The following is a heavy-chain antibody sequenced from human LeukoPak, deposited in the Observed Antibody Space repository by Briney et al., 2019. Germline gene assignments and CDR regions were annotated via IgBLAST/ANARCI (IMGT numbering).Heavy chain of an antibody. CDR3: ARGPSSTLHPNLYYFDY. V-gene: IGHV4-34*01. Sequence: SETLSLTCAVYGGSFSGYYWSWIRQPPGKGLEWIGEINHSGSTNYNPSLKSRVTISVDTSKNQFSLRLSSVTAADTAVYYCARGPSSTLHPNLYYFDYWGQGTLVTVSS. J-gene: IGHJ4*02. CDR2: INHSGST. CDR1: GGSFSGYY. D-gene: IGHD1-14*01.